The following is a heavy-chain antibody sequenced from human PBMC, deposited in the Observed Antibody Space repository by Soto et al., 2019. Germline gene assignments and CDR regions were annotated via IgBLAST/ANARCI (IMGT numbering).Heavy chain of an antibody. Sequence: EVQLLESGGGLVQRGGSLRLSCAASGFTFSNYAMTWVRQAPGKGLEWVSAISGIGRTTYYADSVKGRFTISRVNSKNPLYLQMNSLRAGDTPVYYCAKDLGAQPNGGDDYSGMDVWGQGTSVTVSS. CDR3: AKDLGAQPNGGDDYSGMDV. CDR1: GFTFSNYA. CDR2: ISGIGRTT. J-gene: IGHJ6*02. D-gene: IGHD3-16*01. V-gene: IGHV3-23*01.